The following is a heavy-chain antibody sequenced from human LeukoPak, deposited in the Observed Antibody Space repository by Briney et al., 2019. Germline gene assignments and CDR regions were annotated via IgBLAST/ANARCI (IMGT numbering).Heavy chain of an antibody. CDR2: INPNSGGT. CDR3: ARVHTAMATSYGMDV. Sequence: ASVKVSCKASGYTFTGYYMHWVRQAPGQGLEWMGWINPNSGGTKYAQKFQGRVTMTRDTSISTAYMELSRLRSDDTAVYYCARVHTAMATSYGMDVWGQGNTVTVSS. V-gene: IGHV1-2*02. CDR1: GYTFTGYY. D-gene: IGHD5-18*01. J-gene: IGHJ6*01.